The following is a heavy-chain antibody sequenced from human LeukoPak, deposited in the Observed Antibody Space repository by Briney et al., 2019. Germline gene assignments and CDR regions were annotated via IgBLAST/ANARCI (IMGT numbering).Heavy chain of an antibody. J-gene: IGHJ4*02. CDR3: AKSGLNRFDY. Sequence: GGSLRLSCAASGFTFSSYGMHWVRQAPGKGLEWVAFIRFDGSNSYYADSVRGRFTISRDNSKNTLYLQMNSLRAEDTAIYYCAKSGLNRFDYWGQGTLVTVSS. CDR1: GFTFSSYG. CDR2: IRFDGSNS. D-gene: IGHD2-15*01. V-gene: IGHV3-30*02.